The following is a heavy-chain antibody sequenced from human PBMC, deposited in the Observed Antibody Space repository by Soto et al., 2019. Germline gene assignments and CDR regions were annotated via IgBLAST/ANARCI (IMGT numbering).Heavy chain of an antibody. CDR1: GFSLSTSGMC. CDR2: IDWDDDK. D-gene: IGHD2-15*01. CDR3: AKSPSSVGKFDY. Sequence: SGPTLVNPTQTLTLTCTFSGFSLSTSGMCVSWIRQPPGKALEWLALIDWDDDKYYSTSLKTRLTISQDTSKNQVVLTMTNMDTVDTGTYYCAKSPSSVGKFDYWGQGIPVT. J-gene: IGHJ4*02. V-gene: IGHV2-70*13.